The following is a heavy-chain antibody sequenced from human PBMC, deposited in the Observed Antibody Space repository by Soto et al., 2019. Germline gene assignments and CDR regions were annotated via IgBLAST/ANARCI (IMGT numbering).Heavy chain of an antibody. J-gene: IGHJ6*02. V-gene: IGHV1-69*13. CDR3: ARGIPDTPYDGSGSPSYGMDV. Sequence: GASVKVSCKASGGTFSSYAISWVRQAPGQGLEWMGGIIPIFGTANYAQKFQGRVTITADESTSTAYMELSSLTSEDTAVYYCARGIPDTPYDGSGSPSYGMDVWGQGTTVTVSS. CDR2: IIPIFGTA. D-gene: IGHD3-10*01. CDR1: GGTFSSYA.